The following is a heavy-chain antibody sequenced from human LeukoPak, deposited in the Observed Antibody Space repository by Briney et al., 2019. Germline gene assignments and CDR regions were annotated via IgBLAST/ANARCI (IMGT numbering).Heavy chain of an antibody. V-gene: IGHV3-23*01. Sequence: GGSLRLSCAASGFTFSSYDMSWVRQAPGKGLEWVSSITLSGGSTFYADSVMGRFTISRDNSQNTLYLQMNSLSAEDMAVYYCAKRGNPAVGHHYLDVWGKGTTVSVSS. CDR3: AKRGNPAVGHHYLDV. D-gene: IGHD2-2*01. CDR2: ITLSGGST. CDR1: GFTFSSYD. J-gene: IGHJ6*03.